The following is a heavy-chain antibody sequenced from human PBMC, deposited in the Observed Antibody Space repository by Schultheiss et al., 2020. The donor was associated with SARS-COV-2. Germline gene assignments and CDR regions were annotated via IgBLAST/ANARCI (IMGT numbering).Heavy chain of an antibody. CDR2: IYYSGST. V-gene: IGHV4-34*01. CDR3: ARTGAGSYWPRVNWFDP. CDR1: GGSFSGYS. Sequence: SETLSLTCAVYGGSFSGYSWNWIRQPPGKGLEWIGSIYYSGSTNYNPSLKSRVTISVDTSKNQFSLKLSSVTAADTAVYYCARTGAGSYWPRVNWFDPWGQGTLVTVSS. J-gene: IGHJ5*02. D-gene: IGHD6-19*01.